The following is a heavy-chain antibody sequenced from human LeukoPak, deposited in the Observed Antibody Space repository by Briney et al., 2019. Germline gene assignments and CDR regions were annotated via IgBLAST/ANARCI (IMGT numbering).Heavy chain of an antibody. J-gene: IGHJ4*02. D-gene: IGHD2-15*01. CDR3: AKEEGYCSGGTCAFDY. CDR1: GFTFSSYA. V-gene: IGHV3-23*01. CDR2: ISGSGGST. Sequence: GGSLRLSCAASGFTFSSYAMNWVRQAPGKGLEWVSRISGSGGSTYYADSVKCRFTISRDNSKNTLYLQMNSLRAEDTAVFSCAKEEGYCSGGTCAFDYWGQGTPVTVSS.